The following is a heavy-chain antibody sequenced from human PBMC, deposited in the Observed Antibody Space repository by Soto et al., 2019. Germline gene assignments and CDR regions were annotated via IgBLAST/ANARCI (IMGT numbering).Heavy chain of an antibody. CDR2: ISYDGSNK. D-gene: IGHD3-3*01. CDR3: ATDFWSGYYTRGNWFDP. CDR1: XXAFSSYA. J-gene: IGHJ5*02. V-gene: IGHV3-30*14. Sequence: QVQLVESGGGVVQPGRSLRLSCAASXXAFSSYAMHWVREAPGKGLEWGAVISYDGSNKYYADAVKGRFTISRDNSKNPLSLQMNSMRAEDTAVYYCATDFWSGYYTRGNWFDPWGQGTLVTVSS.